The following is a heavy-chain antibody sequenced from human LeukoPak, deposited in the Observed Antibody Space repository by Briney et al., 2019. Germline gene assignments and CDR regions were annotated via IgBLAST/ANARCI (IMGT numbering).Heavy chain of an antibody. Sequence: GGSLRLSCAASGFTFSSYAMHWVRQAPGKGLEWVAVISYDGSNKYYADSVKGRFTISRDNSKNTLYLQMNSLRAEDTAVYYCAKEPNRGPFDYWGQGTLVTVSS. CDR2: ISYDGSNK. J-gene: IGHJ4*02. CDR1: GFTFSSYA. CDR3: AKEPNRGPFDY. V-gene: IGHV3-30-3*02. D-gene: IGHD1-14*01.